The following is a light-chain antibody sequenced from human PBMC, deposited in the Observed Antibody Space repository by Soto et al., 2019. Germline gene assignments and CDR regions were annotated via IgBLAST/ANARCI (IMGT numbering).Light chain of an antibody. J-gene: IGKJ4*01. V-gene: IGKV3D-15*01. CDR3: QQYDYLPLT. CDR1: QSFRGL. Sequence: EIVMTHSPATLSVSPGGRATLSCRASQSFRGLLAWYQQKPGQAPRLLIYDAYNRATGIPPRFSGSGSGTDFTLTISCLQSEDFATYYCQQYDYLPLTFGGGTKVDIK. CDR2: DAY.